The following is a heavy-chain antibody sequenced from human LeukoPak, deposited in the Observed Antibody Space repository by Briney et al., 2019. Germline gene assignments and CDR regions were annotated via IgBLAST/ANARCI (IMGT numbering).Heavy chain of an antibody. D-gene: IGHD6-19*01. CDR2: ISGSGGST. J-gene: IGHJ4*02. CDR3: AKDLDSSGWLFDY. Sequence: GGSLRLSCAASGVTFSSYGMHWVRQAPGKGLEWVSAISGSGGSTYYADSVKGRFTISRDNSKNTLYLQMNSLRAEDTAVYYCAKDLDSSGWLFDYWGQGTLVTVSS. V-gene: IGHV3-23*01. CDR1: GVTFSSYG.